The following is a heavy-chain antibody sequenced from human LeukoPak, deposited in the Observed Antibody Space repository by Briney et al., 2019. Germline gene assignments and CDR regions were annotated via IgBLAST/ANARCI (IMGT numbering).Heavy chain of an antibody. D-gene: IGHD3-16*01. J-gene: IGHJ4*02. V-gene: IGHV3-74*01. Sequence: PGGSLRLSCAASGFTFSSYWMHWVRQAPGKGLVWVSIINTDTRGTYYADSVKGRFTISRDNAKNTLYLQMNSLRAEDTAVYYCARAGAYRFDYWGQGTLVTVSS. CDR1: GFTFSSYW. CDR2: INTDTRGT. CDR3: ARAGAYRFDY.